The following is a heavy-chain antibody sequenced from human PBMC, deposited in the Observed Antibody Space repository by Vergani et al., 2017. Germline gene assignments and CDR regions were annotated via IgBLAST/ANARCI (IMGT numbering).Heavy chain of an antibody. CDR2: IHSSGTT. J-gene: IGHJ5*02. V-gene: IGHV4-61*02. CDR1: GGSITSGSFY. Sequence: QVQLHESGPGLVKPSQTLSLTCTVSGGSITSGSFYWSWIRQPAGKGLEWIGRIHSSGTTNYNPSLKSRVTLSVDTSKNQLSLRMTSVTAADTAVYYCARDSWTSELRGVYWFDNWGQGTLVSVSS. CDR3: ARDSWTSELRGVYWFDN. D-gene: IGHD3-10*01.